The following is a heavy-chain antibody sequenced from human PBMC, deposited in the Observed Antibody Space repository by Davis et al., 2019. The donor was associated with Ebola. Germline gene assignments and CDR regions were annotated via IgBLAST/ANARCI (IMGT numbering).Heavy chain of an antibody. CDR3: ARESVNIVAS. J-gene: IGHJ4*02. Sequence: LSLTCAASGFTFSGSAMHWVRQASGKGLEWVGRIRSKANSYATAYAASVKGRFTISRDDSKNTAYLQMNSLKTEDTAVYYCARESVNIVASWGQGTLVTVSS. CDR1: GFTFSGSA. V-gene: IGHV3-73*01. D-gene: IGHD5-12*01. CDR2: IRSKANSYAT.